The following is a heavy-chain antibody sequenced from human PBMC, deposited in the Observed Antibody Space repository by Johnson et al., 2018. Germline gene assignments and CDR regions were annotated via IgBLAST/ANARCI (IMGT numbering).Heavy chain of an antibody. CDR3: AKTTPPVYCSGTSCYKYNGMDV. J-gene: IGHJ6*02. Sequence: QVQLVQSGGGVVQPGRSLRLSCAASGSTFSNYGMHWVRQAPGKGLEWVAVVSYDGSNKYYADSVKGRFTISRDNSKNTLYLPMNSLRAEDTAVYYCAKTTPPVYCSGTSCYKYNGMDVWGQGTTVTVSS. CDR1: GSTFSNYG. CDR2: VSYDGSNK. V-gene: IGHV3-30*18. D-gene: IGHD2-2*02.